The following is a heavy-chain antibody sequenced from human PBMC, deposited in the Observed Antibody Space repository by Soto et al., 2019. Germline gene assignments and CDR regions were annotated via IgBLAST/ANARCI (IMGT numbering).Heavy chain of an antibody. CDR2: ISNNGINT. D-gene: IGHD6-19*01. V-gene: IGHV3-30-3*01. CDR1: GFAFSTYT. J-gene: IGHJ4*02. Sequence: GGSLRLSCAASGFAFSTYTMYWVRQAPGKGLEWVAGISNNGINTHYADSVKGRFTTSRDNSKNTLYVQMNSLGAEDTAVYYCAREWSISVAAPGYWGQGTLVTVSS. CDR3: AREWSISVAAPGY.